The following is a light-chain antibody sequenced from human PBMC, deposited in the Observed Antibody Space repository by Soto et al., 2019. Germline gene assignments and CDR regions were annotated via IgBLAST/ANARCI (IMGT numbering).Light chain of an antibody. V-gene: IGKV1-27*01. Sequence: IQMTQSPSSLSASVGDRVTITCRASQGIRTYLAWYQQKPGKVPKLLIFSASTLQSGVPPRFSGSGSGTDFTLTISSLHPEDVASYYCQKYDSAPWTFGQGTKVEIK. CDR3: QKYDSAPWT. CDR2: SAS. CDR1: QGIRTY. J-gene: IGKJ1*01.